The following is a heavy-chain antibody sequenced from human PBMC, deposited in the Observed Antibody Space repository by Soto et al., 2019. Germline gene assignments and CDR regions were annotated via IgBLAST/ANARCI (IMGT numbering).Heavy chain of an antibody. V-gene: IGHV1-2*02. J-gene: IGHJ4*02. D-gene: IGHD6-19*01. CDR2: INNGGGT. CDR3: ATSSDWSPLLDY. CDR1: QYTYRKYY. Sequence: ASVQVYCKASQYTYRKYYGHWVRQAPGQRPEWMGWINNGGGTIYAQEFQGRLTMTRDTSITTAYMELSRLSSDDTGFYYCATSSDWSPLLDYWGQGTLVTVSS.